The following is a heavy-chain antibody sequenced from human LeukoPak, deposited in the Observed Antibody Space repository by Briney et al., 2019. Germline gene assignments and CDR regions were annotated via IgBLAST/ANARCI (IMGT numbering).Heavy chain of an antibody. CDR3: AKEYSSSGYFDY. V-gene: IGHV3-23*01. CDR1: GFTFSSYG. D-gene: IGHD6-13*01. J-gene: IGHJ4*02. Sequence: GGSLRLSCAASGFTFSSYGMTWVRQAPGKGLEWVSAISGSGGSTYYADSVKGRSTISRDNSKNTLYLQMNSLRAEDTAVYYCAKEYSSSGYFDYWGQGTLVTVSS. CDR2: ISGSGGST.